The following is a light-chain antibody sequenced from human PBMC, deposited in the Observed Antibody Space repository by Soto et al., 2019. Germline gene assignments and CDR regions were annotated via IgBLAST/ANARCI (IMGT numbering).Light chain of an antibody. J-gene: IGKJ5*01. CDR2: DAS. V-gene: IGKV3-11*01. CDR1: ESVSTN. CDR3: QQRSNWPPIT. Sequence: EIEMTQSPATLSLAPGERVTLSCRASESVSTNLAWYQQKPGQAPRLLIYDASNRATGIPARFSGSGSGTDFTLTISSLEPEDFAVYYCQQRSNWPPITFGQVTRLEI.